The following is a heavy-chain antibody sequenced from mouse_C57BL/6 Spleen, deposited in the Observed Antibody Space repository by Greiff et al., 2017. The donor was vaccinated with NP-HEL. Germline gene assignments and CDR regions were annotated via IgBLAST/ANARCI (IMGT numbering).Heavy chain of an antibody. D-gene: IGHD2-3*01. V-gene: IGHV1-39*01. Sequence: EVQLVESGPELVKPGASVKISCKASGYSFTDYNMNWVKQSNGKSLEWIGVINPNYGTTSYNQKFKGKATLTVDQSSSTAYMQLNSLTSEDSAVYYCARGSIYDGYYVGAWFAYWGQGTLVTVSA. CDR3: ARGSIYDGYYVGAWFAY. J-gene: IGHJ3*01. CDR1: GYSFTDYN. CDR2: INPNYGTT.